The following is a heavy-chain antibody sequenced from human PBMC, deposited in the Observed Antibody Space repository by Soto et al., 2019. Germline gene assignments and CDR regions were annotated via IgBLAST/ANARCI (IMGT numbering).Heavy chain of an antibody. Sequence: GGSLRLSCAASGFTFSSYWMSWVRQAPGKGLEWVANIKQDGSEKYYVDSVKGRFNISRDNAKDSLYLQMNSLRAEDTAVYYCARVGGYDPYYFDYWGQGTLVTVSS. CDR1: GFTFSSYW. D-gene: IGHD5-12*01. J-gene: IGHJ4*02. CDR2: IKQDGSEK. CDR3: ARVGGYDPYYFDY. V-gene: IGHV3-7*01.